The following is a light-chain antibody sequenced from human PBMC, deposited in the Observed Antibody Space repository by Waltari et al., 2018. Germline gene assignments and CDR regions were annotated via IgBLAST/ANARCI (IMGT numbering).Light chain of an antibody. CDR3: CSYAGSRTPWV. CDR1: RSDVGHSNF. Sequence: QSVLTRPASVSGSPGPSITISFTGSRSDVGHSNFVSWYQQHPDEAPKLVIYEGSKPPSGISIRFSGSKSGNTASLTISRLQAEDEADYFCCSYAGSRTPWVFGGGTRVTVL. CDR2: EGS. J-gene: IGLJ3*02. V-gene: IGLV2-23*01.